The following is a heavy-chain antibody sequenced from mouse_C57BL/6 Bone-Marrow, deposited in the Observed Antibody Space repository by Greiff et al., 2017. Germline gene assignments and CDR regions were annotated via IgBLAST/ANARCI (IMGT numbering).Heavy chain of an antibody. CDR2: IDPYDSYT. D-gene: IGHD1-1*01. J-gene: IGHJ2*01. V-gene: IGHV1-69*01. CDR1: GYTFTSYW. Sequence: VQLQQPGAELVMPGASVKLSCKASGYTFTSYWMHWVKQRPGQGLEWIGEIDPYDSYTNYNQKFKGKSTLTVDKSYSTAYMQLSSLTSEVSALFFCTREGGYYVLFAYWGQVTTLTVSS. CDR3: TREGGYYVLFAY.